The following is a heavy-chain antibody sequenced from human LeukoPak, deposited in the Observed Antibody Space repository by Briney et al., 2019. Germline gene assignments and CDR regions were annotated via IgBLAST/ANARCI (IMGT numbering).Heavy chain of an antibody. Sequence: SGGSLRLSCAASGFAFSSYAMSWVRQAPGKGLEWVSAISGSGGSTYYADSVKGRFTISRDNSKNTLYLQMNSLRAEDTAVYYCAKDRGVIAARPIDYWGQGTLVTVSS. J-gene: IGHJ4*02. D-gene: IGHD6-6*01. CDR3: AKDRGVIAARPIDY. CDR2: ISGSGGST. V-gene: IGHV3-23*01. CDR1: GFAFSSYA.